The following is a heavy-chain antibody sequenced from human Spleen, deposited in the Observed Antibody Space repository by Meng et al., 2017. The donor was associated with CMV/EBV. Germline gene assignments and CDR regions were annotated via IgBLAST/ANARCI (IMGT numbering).Heavy chain of an antibody. CDR2: ISYDGTIK. CDR1: GFTFSSYA. V-gene: IGHV3-30-3*01. CDR3: AKDLRYELLQGDAFDS. D-gene: IGHD1-26*01. Sequence: GESLKISCAASGFTFSSYAMHWVRQAPGKGLEWVAVISYDGTIKHYADSVKGRFTISRDNSKNTLYLQMDSLRIDDTGVYYCAKDLRYELLQGDAFDSWGQGTVVTVSS. J-gene: IGHJ3*02.